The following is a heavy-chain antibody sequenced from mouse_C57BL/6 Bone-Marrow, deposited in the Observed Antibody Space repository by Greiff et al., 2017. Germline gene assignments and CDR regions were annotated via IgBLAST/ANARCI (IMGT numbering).Heavy chain of an antibody. D-gene: IGHD1-1*01. Sequence: QVHVKQSGAELVKPGASVKLSCKASGYTFTEYTIHWVKQRSGQGLEWIGWFYPGSGSIKYNEKFKDKATLTADKSSSTVHMELSRLTSEVSAVYVCARHGNYRYAMDYWGQGTSVTVSS. CDR2: FYPGSGSI. V-gene: IGHV1-62-2*01. CDR1: GYTFTEYT. CDR3: ARHGNYRYAMDY. J-gene: IGHJ4*01.